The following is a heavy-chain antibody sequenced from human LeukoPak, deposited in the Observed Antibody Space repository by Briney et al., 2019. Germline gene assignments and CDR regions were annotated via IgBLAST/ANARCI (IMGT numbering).Heavy chain of an antibody. CDR1: GGXFSSYA. J-gene: IGHJ3*02. CDR3: ASPYYYDSSGYYDAFDI. CDR2: IIPILGIA. D-gene: IGHD3-22*01. Sequence: SVKVSCKASGGXFSSYAISWVRQAPGQGLEWMGRIIPILGIANYAQKFQGRVTITADKSTSTAYMELSSLRSEDTAVYYCASPYYYDSSGYYDAFDIWGQGTMVTVSS. V-gene: IGHV1-69*04.